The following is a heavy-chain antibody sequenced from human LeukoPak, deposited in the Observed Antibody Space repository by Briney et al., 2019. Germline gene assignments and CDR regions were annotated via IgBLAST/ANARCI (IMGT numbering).Heavy chain of an antibody. V-gene: IGHV3-7*01. D-gene: IGHD6-13*01. CDR3: ARVCLDSSSWYGSDY. CDR2: IKQDGSEK. CDR1: GFTFSSYW. J-gene: IGHJ4*02. Sequence: PGGSLRLSCAASGFTFSSYWMSWVRQAPGKGLEWVANIKQDGSEKYYVDSVKGRFTISRDNAKNSLYLQMNSLRAEDTAVYYCARVCLDSSSWYGSDYWGQGTLVTVSS.